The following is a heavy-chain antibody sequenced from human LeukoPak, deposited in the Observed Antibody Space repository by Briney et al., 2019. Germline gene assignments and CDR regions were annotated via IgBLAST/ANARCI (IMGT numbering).Heavy chain of an antibody. J-gene: IGHJ6*02. Sequence: SETLSLTCTVSGGSMSGFFWTWIRQPPGRELGWIGSIYNSGSSTKYNPSLKSRVTISVDTSKSQFSLNLDSATAADTAVYYCARTSRHFYGSGTNLTPWPAGMDVWGQGTTVTVSS. CDR2: IYNSGSST. CDR1: GGSMSGFF. CDR3: ARTSRHFYGSGTNLTPWPAGMDV. V-gene: IGHV4-59*01. D-gene: IGHD3-10*01.